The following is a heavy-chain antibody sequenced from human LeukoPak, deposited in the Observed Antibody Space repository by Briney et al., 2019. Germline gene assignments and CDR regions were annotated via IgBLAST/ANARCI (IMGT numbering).Heavy chain of an antibody. CDR3: ARLNWDDGEVSGFDQ. J-gene: IGHJ5*02. D-gene: IGHD1-26*01. CDR2: IKQDETEI. V-gene: IGHV3-7*01. CDR1: GFSFRNTW. Sequence: GGSLRLSCTTSGFSFRNTWMSWVRQAPGKGLERVANIKQDETEIYYADSMKGRFTISRDNAKRSLYLQMSNLRVEDTAVYYCARLNWDDGEVSGFDQWGQGILVTVSS.